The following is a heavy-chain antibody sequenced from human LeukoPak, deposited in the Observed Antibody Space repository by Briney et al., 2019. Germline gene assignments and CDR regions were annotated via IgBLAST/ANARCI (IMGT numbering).Heavy chain of an antibody. D-gene: IGHD3-10*01. Sequence: ASVKVSCKTSGYTFTGYYMHWVRQAPGQGLEWMGWINPNSGATNYAQKFQGRVTMTRDTSISTAYMELSRLRSDDTAVYYCARDRLSYGSGSYYPRYNWFDPWGQGTLVTVSS. CDR3: ARDRLSYGSGSYYPRYNWFDP. V-gene: IGHV1-2*02. CDR2: INPNSGAT. CDR1: GYTFTGYY. J-gene: IGHJ5*02.